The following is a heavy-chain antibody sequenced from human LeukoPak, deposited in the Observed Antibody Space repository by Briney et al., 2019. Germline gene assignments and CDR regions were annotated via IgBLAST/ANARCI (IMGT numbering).Heavy chain of an antibody. V-gene: IGHV4-39*07. J-gene: IGHJ6*03. D-gene: IGHD6-19*01. CDR2: MYYSGST. Sequence: SETLSLTCSVSGTSMTNTPSYWGWVRHSPGKGLEWIATMYYSGSTYYNPSLKSRVTISVDTSKNQFSLKLSSVTAADTAVYYCARDPYAVAGIYYYYYMDVWGKGTTVTVSS. CDR3: ARDPYAVAGIYYYYYMDV. CDR1: GTSMTNTPSY.